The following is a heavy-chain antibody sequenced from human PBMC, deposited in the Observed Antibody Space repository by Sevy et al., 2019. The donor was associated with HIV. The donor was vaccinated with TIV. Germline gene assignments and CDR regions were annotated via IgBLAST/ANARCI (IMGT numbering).Heavy chain of an antibody. CDR2: IYHSGST. V-gene: IGHV4-38-2*01. CDR1: GYSISSGYY. Sequence: SETLSLTCAVSGYSISSGYYWGWIRQPPGKGLEWIGSIYHSGSTYYNPSLKSRVTISVDTSKNQFSLKLSSVTAADTAVYYCARAGRFQSGGNPYFDYWGQGTLVTVSS. D-gene: IGHD2-15*01. CDR3: ARAGRFQSGGNPYFDY. J-gene: IGHJ4*02.